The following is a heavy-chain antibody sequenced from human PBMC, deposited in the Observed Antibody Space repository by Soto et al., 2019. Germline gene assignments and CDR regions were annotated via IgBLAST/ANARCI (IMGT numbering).Heavy chain of an antibody. D-gene: IGHD6-13*01. CDR2: ISGSGGST. CDR3: ANPPAAGTWFDP. CDR1: GFTFSSYA. V-gene: IGHV3-23*01. Sequence: GGSLRLSCAASGFTFSSYAMSWVRQAPGKGLEWVSAISGSGGSTYYADSVKGRFTISRDNSKNTLYLQMNSLRAEDTAVYYCANPPAAGTWFDPWGQGTLVTVSS. J-gene: IGHJ5*02.